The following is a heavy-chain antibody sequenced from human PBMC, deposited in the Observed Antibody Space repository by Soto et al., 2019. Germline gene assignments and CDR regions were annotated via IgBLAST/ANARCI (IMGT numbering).Heavy chain of an antibody. J-gene: IGHJ3*02. CDR3: AGVTVPAAADAFDI. CDR2: INWNGGST. V-gene: IGHV3-20*01. D-gene: IGHD2-2*01. Sequence: GGSLRLSCAASGFTFDDYGMSWVRQAPGKGLELVSGINWNGGSTAYAASVKGRFTITRDNAKNSLYLQMNSLRAEDTALYHWAGVTVPAAADAFDIWGQGTMVTVSS. CDR1: GFTFDDYG.